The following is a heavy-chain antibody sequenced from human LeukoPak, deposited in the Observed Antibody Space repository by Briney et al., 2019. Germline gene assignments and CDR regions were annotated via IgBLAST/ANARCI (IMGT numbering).Heavy chain of an antibody. CDR2: IVVGSGNT. J-gene: IGHJ4*02. CDR3: AARASYSSGWNFDY. Sequence: GASVTVSFTASGFTFTISAVQWVRQARGQRLEWIGWIVVGSGNTNYAQKFHERVTITRDMSTSTAYMELSSLRSEDTAVYYCAARASYSSGWNFDYWGQGTLVTVSS. CDR1: GFTFTISA. V-gene: IGHV1-58*01. D-gene: IGHD6-19*01.